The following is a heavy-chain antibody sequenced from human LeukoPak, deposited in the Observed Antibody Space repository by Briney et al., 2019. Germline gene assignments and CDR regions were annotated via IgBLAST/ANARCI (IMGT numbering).Heavy chain of an antibody. CDR2: ISSSSTYI. D-gene: IGHD6-13*01. CDR1: GFTFSSYS. Sequence: GGSLRLSCAASGFTFSSYSMNWVRQAPGKGLEWVSFISSSSTYIYYADSVKGRFTISRDNAKNSLYLHMDSLRVEDTALYFRARDVSDSISWGEDYWGQGTLVTVSS. J-gene: IGHJ4*02. CDR3: ARDVSDSISWGEDY. V-gene: IGHV3-21*01.